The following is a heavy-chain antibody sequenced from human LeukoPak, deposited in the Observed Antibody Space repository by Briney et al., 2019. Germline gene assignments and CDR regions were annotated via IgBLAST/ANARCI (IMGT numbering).Heavy chain of an antibody. D-gene: IGHD5-18*01. CDR1: GGSFSGYY. Sequence: PSETLSLTCAVYGGSFSGYYWSWIRQPPGKGLEWIGEINHSGSTNYNPSLKSRVTISVDTSKNQLSLKLSSVTAADTAVYYCARADTAMVRGFDYWGQGTLVTVSS. V-gene: IGHV4-34*01. CDR3: ARADTAMVRGFDY. J-gene: IGHJ4*02. CDR2: INHSGST.